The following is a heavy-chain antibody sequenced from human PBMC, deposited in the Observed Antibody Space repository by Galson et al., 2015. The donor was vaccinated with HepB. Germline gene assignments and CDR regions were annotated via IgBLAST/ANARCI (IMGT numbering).Heavy chain of an antibody. V-gene: IGHV3-11*06. CDR1: GFTFNDYY. CDR3: ARSSGWYITYFYDS. Sequence: SLRLSCAASGFTFNDYYMTWIRQAPGKGLEWVSYISSSGTYTNYADSVEGRFTISRDNAKNSVSLQMNSLRADDTAVYYCARSSGWYITYFYDSWGQGTLVTVSS. CDR2: ISSSGTYT. J-gene: IGHJ4*02. D-gene: IGHD6-19*01.